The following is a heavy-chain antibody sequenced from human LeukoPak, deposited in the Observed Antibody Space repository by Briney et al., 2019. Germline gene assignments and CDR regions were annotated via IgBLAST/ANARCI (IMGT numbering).Heavy chain of an antibody. CDR3: ARARNVYYYYMDV. D-gene: IGHD1-14*01. J-gene: IGHJ6*03. CDR2: IWYDGSNK. Sequence: GGSLRLSCAASGLTFSSYGMHWVRQAPGKGLEWVAVIWYDGSNKYYADSVKGRFTISRDNSKNTLYLQMNSLRAEDTAVYYCARARNVYYYYMDVWGKGTTVTVSS. V-gene: IGHV3-33*01. CDR1: GLTFSSYG.